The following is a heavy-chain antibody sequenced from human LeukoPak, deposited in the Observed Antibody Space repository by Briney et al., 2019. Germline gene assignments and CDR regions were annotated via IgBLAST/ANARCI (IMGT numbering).Heavy chain of an antibody. V-gene: IGHV3-23*01. D-gene: IGHD5-18*01. Sequence: PGGSLRLSCAGSGFTFSSYAMSWVRQAPGKGLEWVSVISATEGNTYYADSVKGRFTISRDNSKNTLYLQMNSLRAEDMAVYYCAEGIVGYSYGLDAFDIWGQGTMVTVSS. CDR3: AEGIVGYSYGLDAFDI. J-gene: IGHJ3*02. CDR2: ISATEGNT. CDR1: GFTFSSYA.